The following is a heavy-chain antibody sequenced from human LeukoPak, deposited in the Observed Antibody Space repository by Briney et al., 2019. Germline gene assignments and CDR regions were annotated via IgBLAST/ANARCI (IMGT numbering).Heavy chain of an antibody. J-gene: IGHJ4*02. V-gene: IGHV3-64*01. CDR2: ISSNGGST. CDR1: GFTLSSYA. Sequence: GGSLRLSCAASGFTLSSYAMHWVRQAPGKGLEYVSAISSNGGSTYYANSVKGRFTISRDNSKNTLYLQMGSLRAEDMAVYYCARASFYDFWSGYEFDYWGQGTLVTVSS. D-gene: IGHD3-3*01. CDR3: ARASFYDFWSGYEFDY.